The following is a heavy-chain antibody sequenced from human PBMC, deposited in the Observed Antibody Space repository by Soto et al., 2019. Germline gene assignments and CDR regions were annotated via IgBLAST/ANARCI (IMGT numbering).Heavy chain of an antibody. CDR1: GFTFSSYG. J-gene: IGHJ6*02. CDR2: ISYDGSNK. V-gene: IGHV3-30*18. D-gene: IGHD3-3*01. Sequence: GGSLRLSCAASGFTFSSYGMHWVRQAPGKGLEWVAVISYDGSNKYYADSVKGRFTISRDNSKNTLYLQMNSLRAEDTAVYYCAKDLRPWSVGVSEYFYGLDVWGQGTTVTVSS. CDR3: AKDLRPWSVGVSEYFYGLDV.